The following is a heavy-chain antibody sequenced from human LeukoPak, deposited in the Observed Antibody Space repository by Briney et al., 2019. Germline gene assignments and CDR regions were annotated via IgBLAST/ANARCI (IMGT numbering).Heavy chain of an antibody. V-gene: IGHV3-7*01. CDR1: GFTFGSSW. J-gene: IGHJ4*02. CDR3: VDLGHRD. D-gene: IGHD3-16*01. CDR2: INDDGSAQ. Sequence: PGGSLRLSCVASGFTFGSSWMTWVRQSPGKGLERVASINDDGSAQYYVDSVKGRFTISRDNAKNSLFLQMNNLRVEDTAVYFCVDLGHRDCGQGTQVTVSS.